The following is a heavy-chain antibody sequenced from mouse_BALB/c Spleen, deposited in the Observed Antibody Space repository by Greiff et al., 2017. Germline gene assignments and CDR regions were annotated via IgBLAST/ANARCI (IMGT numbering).Heavy chain of an antibody. D-gene: IGHD1-1*02. CDR1: GYTFTSYW. V-gene: IGHV1-7*01. Sequence: QVQLKESGAELAKPGASVKMSCKASGYTFTSYWMHWVKQRPGQGLEWIGYINPSTGYTEYNQKFKDKATLTADKSSSTAYMQLSSLTSEDSAVYYCARWYPWFAYWGQGTLVTVSA. J-gene: IGHJ3*01. CDR3: ARWYPWFAY. CDR2: INPSTGYT.